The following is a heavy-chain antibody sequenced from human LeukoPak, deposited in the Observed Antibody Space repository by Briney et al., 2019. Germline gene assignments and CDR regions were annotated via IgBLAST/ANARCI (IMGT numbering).Heavy chain of an antibody. CDR3: AEPGITMIGGV. CDR2: ISSSGSTI. Sequence: QPGGSLRLSCAAAGFTFSSYEMNWVRQAPGKGLEWVSYISSSGSTIYYADSVKGRFTISRDNAKNSLYLQMSSLRAEDTAVYYCAEPGITMIGGVWGKGTTVTISS. D-gene: IGHD3-10*02. V-gene: IGHV3-48*03. CDR1: GFTFSSYE. J-gene: IGHJ6*04.